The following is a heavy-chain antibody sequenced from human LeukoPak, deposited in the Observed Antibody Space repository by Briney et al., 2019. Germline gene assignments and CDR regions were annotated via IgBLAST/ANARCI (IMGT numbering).Heavy chain of an antibody. J-gene: IGHJ6*02. V-gene: IGHV4-34*01. Sequence: SETLSLTCAVYGGSFSGYYWNWIRQPPGEGLEWIGEINHSGTTNYNPSLKSRVTISIDTSKNQFSLKLSSVTAADAAVYSCARRRGQGSGSYFHYYYYGMDVWGQGTTVTVSS. D-gene: IGHD3-10*01. CDR2: INHSGTT. CDR1: GGSFSGYY. CDR3: ARRRGQGSGSYFHYYYYGMDV.